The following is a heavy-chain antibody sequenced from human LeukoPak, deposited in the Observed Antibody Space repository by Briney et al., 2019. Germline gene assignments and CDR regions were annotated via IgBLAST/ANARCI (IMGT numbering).Heavy chain of an antibody. D-gene: IGHD4-17*01. V-gene: IGHV3-21*01. CDR1: GFMFNIYN. Sequence: GSLRLSCAASGFMFNIYNMNWVRQAPGKGLEWVSSISSSSSNIYYADSVKGRFTISRDNAKNSLYLQMNSLRAEDTAVYHCARDLDGDYALDYWGRGTLVTVSS. CDR3: ARDLDGDYALDY. J-gene: IGHJ4*02. CDR2: ISSSSSNI.